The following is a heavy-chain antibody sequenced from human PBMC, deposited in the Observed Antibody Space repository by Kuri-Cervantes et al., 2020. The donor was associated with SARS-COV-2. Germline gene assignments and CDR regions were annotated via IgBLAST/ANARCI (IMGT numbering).Heavy chain of an antibody. CDR2: IYPDDSDT. Sequence: GESLKISCKGSGHSFTSYWIGWVRQMPGKGLEWMGIIYPDDSDTRYSPSFQGQVTISADKSISTAYLQWSSLKASDTAMYYCARPELGNSRGWYFDLWGRGTLVTVSS. J-gene: IGHJ2*01. CDR3: ARPELGNSRGWYFDL. V-gene: IGHV5-51*01. CDR1: GHSFTSYW. D-gene: IGHD7-27*01.